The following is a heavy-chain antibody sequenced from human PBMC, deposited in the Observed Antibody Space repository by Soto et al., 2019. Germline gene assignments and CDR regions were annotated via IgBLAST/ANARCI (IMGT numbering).Heavy chain of an antibody. J-gene: IGHJ3*02. CDR2: IYYSGST. CDR3: ARDKDSTQWLVPAGAFDI. Sequence: SETLSLTCTVSGGSISSYYWSWIRQPPGKGLEWIGYIYYSGSTNYNPSLKSRVTISVDTSKNQFSPKLSSVTAADTAVYYCARDKDSTQWLVPAGAFDIWGQGKMVTVS. D-gene: IGHD6-19*01. CDR1: GGSISSYY. V-gene: IGHV4-59*01.